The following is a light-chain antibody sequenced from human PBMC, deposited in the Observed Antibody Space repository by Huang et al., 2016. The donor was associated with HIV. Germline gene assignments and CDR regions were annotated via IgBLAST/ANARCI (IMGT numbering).Light chain of an antibody. CDR2: GAS. V-gene: IGKV3-15*01. J-gene: IGKJ2*01. CDR1: QSISNN. CDR3: QQYHNWPPYT. Sequence: EILLTQSPATLSVSPGERVTLSCRASQSISNNLAWYQQKPGQAPRHLIYGASTRATATAARFSGSAAGREFTLTISSLQSEDFAVYYCQQYHNWPPYTCGQGTKLEI.